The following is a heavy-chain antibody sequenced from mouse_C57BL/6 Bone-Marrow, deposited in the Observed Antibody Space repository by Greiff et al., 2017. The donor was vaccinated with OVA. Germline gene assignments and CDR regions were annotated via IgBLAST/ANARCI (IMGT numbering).Heavy chain of an antibody. CDR1: GFTFSSYG. Sequence: EVQLVESGGDLVKPGGSLTLSCAASGFTFSSYGMSWVRQTPDKRLEWVATISSGGSYTYYPDSVKGRFTISRDNAKNTLYLQMSSLKSEDTAMYYCARQGYWGQGTLVTVSA. J-gene: IGHJ3*01. V-gene: IGHV5-6*01. CDR3: ARQGY. CDR2: ISSGGSYT.